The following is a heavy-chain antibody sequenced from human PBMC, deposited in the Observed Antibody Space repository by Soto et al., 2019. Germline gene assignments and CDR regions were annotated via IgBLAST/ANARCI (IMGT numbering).Heavy chain of an antibody. CDR3: ARSFTEPYFFDF. Sequence: PSETLSLTCHVSGGSISYSYWSWIRQTPGKGLEWIGYGHSNGISKYNPSLESRVLISVDTSKSLFSLKVSSVTAADTAVYYCARSFTEPYFFDFWGQGTLVTVSS. V-gene: IGHV4-59*08. CDR2: GHSNGIS. CDR1: GGSISYSY. J-gene: IGHJ4*02.